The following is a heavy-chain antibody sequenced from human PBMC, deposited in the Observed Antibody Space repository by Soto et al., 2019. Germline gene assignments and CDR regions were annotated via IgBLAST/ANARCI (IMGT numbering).Heavy chain of an antibody. V-gene: IGHV4-59*01. D-gene: IGHD3-3*01. CDR1: GGSISSYY. Sequence: SETLSLTCTVSGGSISSYYWSWIRQPPGKGLEWIGYIYYSGSTNYNPSLKSRVTISVDTSKNQFSLKLSSVTAADTAVYYCARARFLEWLFESPLYYYYYMDVWGKGTTVTVSS. CDR2: IYYSGST. J-gene: IGHJ6*03. CDR3: ARARFLEWLFESPLYYYYYMDV.